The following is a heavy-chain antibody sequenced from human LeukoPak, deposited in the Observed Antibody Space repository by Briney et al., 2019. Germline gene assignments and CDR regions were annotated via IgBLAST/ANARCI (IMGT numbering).Heavy chain of an antibody. Sequence: PSETLSLTCTVSGXSISSYYWSWIRQPPGKGLEWIGYIYYSGSTNYNPSLKSRVTISVDTSKNQFSLKLSSVTAADTAVYYCARTYYDFWSGYSSFDYWGQGTLVTVSS. CDR1: GXSISSYY. CDR3: ARTYYDFWSGYSSFDY. J-gene: IGHJ4*02. V-gene: IGHV4-59*01. D-gene: IGHD3-3*01. CDR2: IYYSGST.